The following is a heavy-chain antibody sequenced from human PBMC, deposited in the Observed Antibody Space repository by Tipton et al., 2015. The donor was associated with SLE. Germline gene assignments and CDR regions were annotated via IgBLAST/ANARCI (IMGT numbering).Heavy chain of an antibody. Sequence: TLSLTCAVYGGSFSGYYWSWIRQPTGKGLEWIGEINHRGSTNYNPSLKSRVTISIDTSKNQFSLKLSSVTAADTAVYYCARNLRQLVPNSQNYWGQGTLVTVSS. CDR1: GGSFSGYY. CDR3: ARNLRQLVPNSQNY. J-gene: IGHJ4*02. CDR2: INHRGST. D-gene: IGHD6-6*01. V-gene: IGHV4-34*01.